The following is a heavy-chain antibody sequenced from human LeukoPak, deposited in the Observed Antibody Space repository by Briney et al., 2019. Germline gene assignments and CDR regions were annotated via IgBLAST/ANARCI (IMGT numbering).Heavy chain of an antibody. CDR1: GYTFTSYG. V-gene: IGHV1-18*01. J-gene: IGHJ6*03. CDR3: ATIRGEVPASMPKESYYMDV. D-gene: IGHD2-2*01. Sequence: ASVKVSCKASGYTFTSYGISWVRQAPGQGLEWMGWISAYNGNTNYAQKLQGRVTMTTDTSTSTAYMELRSLRSDDTAIYYCATIRGEVPASMPKESYYMDVWGTGTTVTVSS. CDR2: ISAYNGNT.